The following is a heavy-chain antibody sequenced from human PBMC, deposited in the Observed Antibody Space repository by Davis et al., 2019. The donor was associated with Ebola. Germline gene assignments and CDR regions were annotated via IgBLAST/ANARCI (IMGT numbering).Heavy chain of an antibody. CDR3: VRAPDMIHDAFDI. CDR2: IYSGGST. J-gene: IGHJ3*02. D-gene: IGHD3-22*01. Sequence: GESLKISCAASGFTVTTNYMSWVRQAPGKGLEWVSVIYSGGSTYYADSVKGRFTISRDNSKNTVYLQMNSLRAEDTAVYYCVRAPDMIHDAFDIWGQGTMVTVSS. CDR1: GFTVTTNY. V-gene: IGHV3-53*01.